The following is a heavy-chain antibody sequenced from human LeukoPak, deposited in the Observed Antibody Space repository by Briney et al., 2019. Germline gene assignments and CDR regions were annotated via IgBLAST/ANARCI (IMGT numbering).Heavy chain of an antibody. Sequence: SETLSPTCAVSGYSISSGYYWGWIRQPPGKGLEWIGSIYHRGSTYYNPSLKSRVTISVDTSKNQFSLKLSSVTAADTAVYYCAGWFGELLSLFTYWGQGTLVTVSS. CDR2: IYHRGST. J-gene: IGHJ4*02. D-gene: IGHD3-10*01. CDR1: GYSISSGYY. V-gene: IGHV4-38-2*01. CDR3: AGWFGELLSLFTY.